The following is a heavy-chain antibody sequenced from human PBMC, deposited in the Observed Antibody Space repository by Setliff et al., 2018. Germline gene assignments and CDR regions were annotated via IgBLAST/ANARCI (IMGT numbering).Heavy chain of an antibody. CDR3: RVGLGDLWRDF. D-gene: IGHD3-10*01. J-gene: IGHJ4*02. V-gene: IGHV3-30*03. CDR2: ISDDGTND. Sequence: GGSLRLSCAASGFIVSTFSMHWVRQTPVKGLEWVATISDDGTNDFYADSVKGRFTVFRDASENSISLQMNSLRVDDTAVYFCRVGLGDLWRDFWGQGTLVTVSS. CDR1: GFIVSTFS.